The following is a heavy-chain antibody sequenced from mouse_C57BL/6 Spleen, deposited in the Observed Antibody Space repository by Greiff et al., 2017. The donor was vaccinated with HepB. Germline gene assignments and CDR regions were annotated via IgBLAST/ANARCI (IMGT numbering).Heavy chain of an antibody. D-gene: IGHD3-2*02. Sequence: QVQLQQSGPELVKPGASVKISCKASGYAFSSSWMNWVKQRPGKGLEWIGRIYPGDGDTNYNGKFKGKATLTADKSSSTAYMQLSSLTSEDSAVYFCAETAQATWWFAYWGQGTLVTVSA. J-gene: IGHJ3*01. V-gene: IGHV1-82*01. CDR1: GYAFSSSW. CDR2: IYPGDGDT. CDR3: AETAQATWWFAY.